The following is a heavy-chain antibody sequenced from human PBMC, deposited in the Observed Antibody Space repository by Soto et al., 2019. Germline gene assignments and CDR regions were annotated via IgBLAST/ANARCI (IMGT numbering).Heavy chain of an antibody. CDR3: ANIAVAGTWRMDV. J-gene: IGHJ6*02. V-gene: IGHV3-30*18. CDR2: ISYDGSNK. D-gene: IGHD6-19*01. Sequence: HPGGSLRLSCAASGFTFSSYGMHWVRQAPGKGLEWVAVISYDGSNKYYADSVKGRFTISRDNSKNTLYLQMNSLRAEDTAVYYCANIAVAGTWRMDVWGQGTTVTVSS. CDR1: GFTFSSYG.